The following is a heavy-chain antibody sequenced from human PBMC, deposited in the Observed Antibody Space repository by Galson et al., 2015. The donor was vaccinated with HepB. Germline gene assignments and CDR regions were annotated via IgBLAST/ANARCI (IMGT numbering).Heavy chain of an antibody. Sequence: LRLSCAASGFTFSSYSMNWVRQAPGKGLEWVSYISSSSSTIYYADSVKGRFTIPRDNAKNSLYLQMNSLRDEDTAVYYCARGNRGIAAAGTGNYFDYWGQGTLVTVSS. CDR1: GFTFSSYS. V-gene: IGHV3-48*02. CDR3: ARGNRGIAAAGTGNYFDY. CDR2: ISSSSSTI. J-gene: IGHJ4*02. D-gene: IGHD6-13*01.